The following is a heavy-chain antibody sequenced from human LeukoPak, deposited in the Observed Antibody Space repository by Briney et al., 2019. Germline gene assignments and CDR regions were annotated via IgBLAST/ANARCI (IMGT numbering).Heavy chain of an antibody. V-gene: IGHV1-58*02. J-gene: IGHJ1*01. CDR1: GFTFTSSA. CDR2: IVVGSGNT. CDR3: AADTKAVAGTVYFQH. D-gene: IGHD6-19*01. Sequence: AASVKVSCKASGFTFTSSAMQWVRQARGQRLEWIGWIVVGSGNTNYAQKFQERVTITRDMSTSTAYMELSSLRSEDTAVYYCAADTKAVAGTVYFQHWGQGTLVTVSS.